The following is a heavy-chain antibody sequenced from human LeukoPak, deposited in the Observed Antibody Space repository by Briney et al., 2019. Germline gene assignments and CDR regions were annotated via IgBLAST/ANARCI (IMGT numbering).Heavy chain of an antibody. CDR3: ARGPHERSGYPDD. Sequence: ASVKVSGKPFGYTFNTYGITWVRQAPGQGLEWMGWISPYNGNTNYAQKFQGRVTLTTDTSTSTAYMELRSLRSDDTAVYYCARGPHERSGYPDDWGQGTLVTVSS. D-gene: IGHD3-22*01. V-gene: IGHV1-18*01. CDR1: GYTFNTYG. J-gene: IGHJ4*02. CDR2: ISPYNGNT.